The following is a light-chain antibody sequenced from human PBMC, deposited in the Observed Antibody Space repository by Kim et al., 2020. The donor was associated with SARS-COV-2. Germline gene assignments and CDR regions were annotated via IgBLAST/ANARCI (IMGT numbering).Light chain of an antibody. J-gene: IGLJ1*01. CDR3: CSYAGSYTDV. CDR1: SSAVGGYNY. CDR2: DVS. Sequence: SALTQPRSLSGSPGPSVTLSCTGTSSAVGGYNYFSWYQQHPGKAPKLMIYDVSKRPSGVPDRFSGSKSGNTAALTISGLQAEDEADYYCCSYAGSYTDVFGTGTKVTVL. V-gene: IGLV2-11*01.